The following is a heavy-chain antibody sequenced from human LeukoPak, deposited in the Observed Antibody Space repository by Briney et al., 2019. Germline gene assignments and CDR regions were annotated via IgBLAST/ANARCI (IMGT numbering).Heavy chain of an antibody. CDR2: ISWNSGSI. D-gene: IGHD3-16*01. V-gene: IGHV3-9*01. CDR1: GFTFDDYA. CDR3: AKGIRAGGLPLDY. Sequence: QTGGSLRLSCAASGFTFDDYAMHWVRQAPGKGLEWVSGISWNSGSIGYADSVKGRFTISRDNSKNTLYLQMSSLRAEDTAIYYCAKGIRAGGLPLDYWGQGTLVTVSS. J-gene: IGHJ4*02.